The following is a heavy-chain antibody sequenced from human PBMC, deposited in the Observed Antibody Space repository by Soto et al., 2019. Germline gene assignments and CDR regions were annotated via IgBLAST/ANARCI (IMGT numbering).Heavy chain of an antibody. Sequence: PGASLKISGNGSGYNFAGYWIAWVRQMPGKGLELMGIIYPSDSDTRYRPSFQGQVTISADKSISSAYLQWSSLRASDTAMYYCARGGVSTRTFDYWGQGTPVTVSS. D-gene: IGHD3-3*01. V-gene: IGHV5-51*01. CDR1: GYNFAGYW. CDR3: ARGGVSTRTFDY. CDR2: IYPSDSDT. J-gene: IGHJ4*02.